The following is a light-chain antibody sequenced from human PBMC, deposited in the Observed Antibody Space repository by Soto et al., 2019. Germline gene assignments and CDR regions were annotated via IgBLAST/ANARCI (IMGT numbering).Light chain of an antibody. J-gene: IGLJ3*02. CDR3: SSAAGV. Sequence: QSALTQPASVSGSPGQSITISCTGTSSDVGGYNYVSWYQQHPGKAPKLMIYDVSNRPSGVSNRFSGSKSGNTASLTISGLKAEDEADYYCSSAAGVFGGGTKLTVL. CDR1: SSDVGGYNY. CDR2: DVS. V-gene: IGLV2-14*01.